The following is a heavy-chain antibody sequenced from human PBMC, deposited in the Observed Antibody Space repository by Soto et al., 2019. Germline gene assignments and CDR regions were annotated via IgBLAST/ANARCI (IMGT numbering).Heavy chain of an antibody. CDR3: ARGGYYYDSSGYYQLLDY. V-gene: IGHV4-39*01. D-gene: IGHD3-22*01. Sequence: QLQLQESGPGLVKPSETLSLTCTVSGGSISSSSYYWGWIRQPPGKGLEWIGSIYYSGSTYYNPSLKSRVTISVDTSKNQFSLKLSSVTAADTAVYYCARGGYYYDSSGYYQLLDYWGQGTLVTVSS. J-gene: IGHJ4*02. CDR2: IYYSGST. CDR1: GGSISSSSYY.